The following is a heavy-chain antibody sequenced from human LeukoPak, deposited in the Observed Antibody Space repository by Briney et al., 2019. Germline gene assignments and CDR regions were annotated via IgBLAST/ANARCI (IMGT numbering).Heavy chain of an antibody. J-gene: IGHJ4*02. CDR3: ARDFLQGTRGNTGGSFDY. Sequence: SETLSLTCTVSGDTISTSFYYWDWIRQPPGKGLEWIGGNSGTTYYNPSLKSRVTMSVDTSKNQFSLKLSSVTAADTAVYYCARDFLQGTRGNTGGSFDYWGQGILVTVSS. D-gene: IGHD3-16*01. CDR1: GDTISTSFYY. CDR2: NSGTT. V-gene: IGHV4-39*07.